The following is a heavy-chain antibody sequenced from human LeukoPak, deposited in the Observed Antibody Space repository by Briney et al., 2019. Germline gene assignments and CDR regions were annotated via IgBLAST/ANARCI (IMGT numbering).Heavy chain of an antibody. CDR2: INNYGNRT. V-gene: IGHV3-74*01. Sequence: PGRSLRLSCAASGFTFSTYWMHWVRQAPGGGLVWVSRINNYGNRTSYADSVKGRFTISRDNAKNTLYLQMNSLRADDTAVYYCARDYVDSENYYYGMDVWGQGTTVTVSS. CDR3: ARDYVDSENYYYGMDV. D-gene: IGHD5-18*01. CDR1: GFTFSTYW. J-gene: IGHJ6*02.